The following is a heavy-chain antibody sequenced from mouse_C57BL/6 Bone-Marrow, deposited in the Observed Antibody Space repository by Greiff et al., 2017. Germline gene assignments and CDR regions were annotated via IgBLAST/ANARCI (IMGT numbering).Heavy chain of an antibody. D-gene: IGHD2-3*01. J-gene: IGHJ3*01. V-gene: IGHV5-12*01. CDR2: ISNGGGTT. CDR1: GFPFSAYY. Sequence: EVMLVESGGGLVQPGGSLKLSFAASGFPFSAYYMYWVRQTPEKRLEGVAYISNGGGTTFFPAPVRGRFTISKDNAKNPLYLQRSRLKSEDTAMYYCARHRDGYYRVPFAYWGQGTLVTVSA. CDR3: ARHRDGYYRVPFAY.